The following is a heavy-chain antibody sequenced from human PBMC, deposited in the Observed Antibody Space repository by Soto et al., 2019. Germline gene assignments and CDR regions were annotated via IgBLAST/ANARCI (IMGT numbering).Heavy chain of an antibody. CDR3: VFPSSGKYYFDY. CDR1: GFTFRNSA. D-gene: IGHD3-22*01. J-gene: IGHJ4*02. CDR2: ISGSGGST. V-gene: IGHV3-23*01. Sequence: EVQLLESGGGLVQPGGSLRLSCAASGFTFRNSAMHWVRQAPGKALEWVSAISGSGGSTYYTDSAKGRFTISIDNSKNTLYLQMNILRAEDTAVYYCVFPSSGKYYFDYWGQGALVTVSS.